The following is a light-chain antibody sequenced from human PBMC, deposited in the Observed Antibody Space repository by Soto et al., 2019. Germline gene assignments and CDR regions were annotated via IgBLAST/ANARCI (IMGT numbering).Light chain of an antibody. CDR3: SSYTTVFTYV. V-gene: IGLV2-14*01. CDR2: EVS. Sequence: QSALTQPASVSGSPGQSITVSCTGTSSDVGLYDYVSWSQQHPGKSPKLIIYEVSHRPSGVSSRFSGSKSGNTASLTISGLQTEDEADYYCSSYTTVFTYVFXTGTKVTVL. J-gene: IGLJ1*01. CDR1: SSDVGLYDY.